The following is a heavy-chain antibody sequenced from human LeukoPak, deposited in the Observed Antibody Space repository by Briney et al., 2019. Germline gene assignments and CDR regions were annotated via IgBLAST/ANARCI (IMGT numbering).Heavy chain of an antibody. Sequence: ASAKVSCKASGYTFTSHGISWVRQAPGQGLEWMGWISAYNGNTNYAQKLQGRVTMTTDTSTSTAYMELRSLRSDDTAVYYCAREGHDYSNSDFDYWGQGTLVTVSS. CDR2: ISAYNGNT. D-gene: IGHD4-11*01. CDR3: AREGHDYSNSDFDY. V-gene: IGHV1-18*01. CDR1: GYTFTSHG. J-gene: IGHJ4*02.